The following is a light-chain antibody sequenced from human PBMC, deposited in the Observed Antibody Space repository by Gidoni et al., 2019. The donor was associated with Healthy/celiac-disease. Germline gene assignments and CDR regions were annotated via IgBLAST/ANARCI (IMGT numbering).Light chain of an antibody. CDR1: QSVSSN. V-gene: IGKV3-15*01. Sequence: EIVMTPSPATLSVSPGERATLSCRASQSVSSNLAWYQQKPGQAPRLLIYGASTRATGIPARFSGSGSGTEFTLTISSLQSEDFAVYYCQQYNNWPLMCSFGQGTKLEIK. CDR2: GAS. CDR3: QQYNNWPLMCS. J-gene: IGKJ2*04.